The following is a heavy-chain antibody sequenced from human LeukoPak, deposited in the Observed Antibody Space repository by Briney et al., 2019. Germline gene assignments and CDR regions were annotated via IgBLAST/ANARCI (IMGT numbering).Heavy chain of an antibody. CDR2: MNPNSANT. CDR1: GYTFTNYD. CDR3: ARATVVAGYCTTTRCYKPFDI. Sequence: ASVKVSCMASGYTFTNYDINWVRQATGQGLEWMGWMNPNSANTGYSQKFQGRVTFTRDTSISTAYMELSSLRSEDTAVYFCARATVVAGYCTTTRCYKPFDIWGQGTMVTVSS. V-gene: IGHV1-8*03. J-gene: IGHJ3*02. D-gene: IGHD2-2*02.